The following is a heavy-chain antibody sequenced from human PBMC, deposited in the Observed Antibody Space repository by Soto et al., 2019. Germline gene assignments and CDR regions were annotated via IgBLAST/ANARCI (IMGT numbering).Heavy chain of an antibody. Sequence: PGGSLRLSCAASGFTFSSYGMHWVRQAPGKGLEWVAVIWYDGSNKYYADSVKGRFTISRDNSKNTLYLQMNSLRAEDTAVYYCAREGALSYYGMDVWGQGTTVTVSS. J-gene: IGHJ6*02. CDR1: GFTFSSYG. CDR2: IWYDGSNK. CDR3: AREGALSYYGMDV. V-gene: IGHV3-33*08.